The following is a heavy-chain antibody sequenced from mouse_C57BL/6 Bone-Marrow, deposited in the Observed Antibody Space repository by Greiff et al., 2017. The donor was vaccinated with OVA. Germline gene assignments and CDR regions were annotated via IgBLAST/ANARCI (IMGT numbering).Heavy chain of an antibody. CDR1: GYTFTSYW. D-gene: IGHD3-1*01. Sequence: VQLQQPGAELVKPGASVKLSCKASGYTFTSYWMPWVKQRPGQGLEWIGEIDPSDSYTNYNQKFKGKATLTVDTSSSTAYMQLSSLTSAVSAVYYCARSGGSYWYFDVWGTGTTVTVSS. J-gene: IGHJ1*03. CDR2: IDPSDSYT. CDR3: ARSGGSYWYFDV. V-gene: IGHV1-50*01.